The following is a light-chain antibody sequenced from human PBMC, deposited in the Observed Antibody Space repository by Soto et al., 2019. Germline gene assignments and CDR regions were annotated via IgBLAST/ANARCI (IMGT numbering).Light chain of an antibody. CDR1: QSVSSN. Sequence: EIVMTQSPATLSVSPGERATLSCRASQSVSSNLAWYQQKPGQAPRLLIYGASTRATGIPARFSGSGSGTQFPLTISSLQSQDFEVYYYLQYNNWPPLTFGGGTKVEIK. CDR2: GAS. CDR3: LQYNNWPPLT. V-gene: IGKV3-15*01. J-gene: IGKJ4*01.